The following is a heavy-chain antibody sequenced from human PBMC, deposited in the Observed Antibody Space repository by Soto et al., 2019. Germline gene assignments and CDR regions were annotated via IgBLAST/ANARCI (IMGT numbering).Heavy chain of an antibody. V-gene: IGHV4-4*07. D-gene: IGHD1-1*01. CDR1: GGSISSDF. CDR2: IYSGGI. Sequence: LSLTCTISGGSISSDFWTWIRQPAGKGLEFIGRIYSGGINYNPSLQSRATMSVDTSKNEFSVRLSSVSAADTAVYYCAKWSRQLGGWGLDPWGQGTLVTVSS. CDR3: AKWSRQLGGWGLDP. J-gene: IGHJ5*02.